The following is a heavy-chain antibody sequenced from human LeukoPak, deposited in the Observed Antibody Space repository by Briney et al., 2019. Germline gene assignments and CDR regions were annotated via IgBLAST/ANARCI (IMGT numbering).Heavy chain of an antibody. J-gene: IGHJ4*02. D-gene: IGHD6-6*01. CDR2: IIPIFGTA. CDR3: ARDIRGYEYSSSH. CDR1: GGTFSSYA. V-gene: IGHV1-69*05. Sequence: GASVKVSCKASGGTFSSYAISWVRQAPGQGLEWMGGIIPIFGTANYAQKFQGRVTITTDESTSTAYMELRSLRSDDTAVYYCARDIRGYEYSSSHWGQGTLVTVSS.